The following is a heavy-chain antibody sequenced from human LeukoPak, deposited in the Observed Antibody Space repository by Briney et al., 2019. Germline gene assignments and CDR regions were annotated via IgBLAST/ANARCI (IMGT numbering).Heavy chain of an antibody. J-gene: IGHJ4*02. D-gene: IGHD3-16*02. CDR3: ARDDYRSLDY. CDR1: GFTFSSYA. Sequence: GGSLRLSCAASGFTFSSYAMIWVRQAPGKGLEWVSAIRGGDDTTYYADSVKGRFTISRDNAKNTLYLQMNSLRAEDTAVYYCARDDYRSLDYWGQGTLVTVSS. CDR2: IRGGDDTT. V-gene: IGHV3-23*01.